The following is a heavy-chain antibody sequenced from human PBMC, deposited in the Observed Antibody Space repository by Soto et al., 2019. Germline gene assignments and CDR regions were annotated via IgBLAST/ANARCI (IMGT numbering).Heavy chain of an antibody. Sequence: SETLSLTCTVSGGSITSGDYYWSWIRQPPGKGLEWIGYIFHSGGTYFNPSLKSRVTISVDTSKNQFSLKLSSVTAADTAVYYCASRNWGGYFDYWGQGTVVTVSS. CDR2: IFHSGGT. CDR3: ASRNWGGYFDY. V-gene: IGHV4-30-4*01. D-gene: IGHD3-16*01. J-gene: IGHJ4*02. CDR1: GGSITSGDYY.